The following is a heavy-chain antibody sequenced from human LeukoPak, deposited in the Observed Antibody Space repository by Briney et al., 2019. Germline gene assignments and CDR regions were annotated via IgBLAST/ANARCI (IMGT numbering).Heavy chain of an antibody. CDR2: STHCEST. V-gene: IGHV4-34*01. CDR1: GGSFSGRY. J-gene: IGHJ6*02. Sequence: SETLSLTCTVSGGSFSGRYCSWIRQPQATGLERIGESTHCESTNYNTSPKSRVPISVDMSEPQFSLMLSSVTAADTAVYYCARGLVVSTISTYYYYGMDVWGQGTTVTVSS. CDR3: ARGLVVSTISTYYYYGMDV. D-gene: IGHD5/OR15-5a*01.